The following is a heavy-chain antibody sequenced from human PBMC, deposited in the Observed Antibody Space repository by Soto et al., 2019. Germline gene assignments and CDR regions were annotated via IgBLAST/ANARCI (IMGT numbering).Heavy chain of an antibody. D-gene: IGHD6-25*01. CDR2: IYYSGST. Sequence: SETLRLTGAVSGGSISSYYWSWIRQPPGKGLEWIGYIYYSGSTNYNPSLKSRVTISVDTSKNQFSLKLSAVTAADTAVYFCAREPGGGYGLATFDYWGHGTLVTVSS. V-gene: IGHV4-59*01. CDR3: AREPGGGYGLATFDY. J-gene: IGHJ4*01. CDR1: GGSISSYY.